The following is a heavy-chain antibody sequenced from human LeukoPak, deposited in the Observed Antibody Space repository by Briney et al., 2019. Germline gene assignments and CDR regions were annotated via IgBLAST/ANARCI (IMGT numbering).Heavy chain of an antibody. CDR1: GFTFTRFA. D-gene: IGHD5-18*01. CDR2: ISYDGSNK. J-gene: IGHJ4*02. CDR3: ARGGTAMVFFDY. Sequence: GRSLRLSCAASGFTFTRFAMYWVRQAPGKGLEWVALISYDGSNKYYADSVKGRFTISRDNSKNTVYLQMNSPRAEDTAVYYCARGGTAMVFFDYWGQGTLVTVSS. V-gene: IGHV3-30*04.